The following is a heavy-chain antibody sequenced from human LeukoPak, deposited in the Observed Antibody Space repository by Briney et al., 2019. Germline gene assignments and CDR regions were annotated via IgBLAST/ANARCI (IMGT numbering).Heavy chain of an antibody. J-gene: IGHJ5*02. Sequence: PGGSLRLSCVASGFTFSNYWMSWVRQAPGKGLEWVSVISGSGAGTYYTDSVKGRFTISRDNSKNTLYLQMNSLRAEDTAVYYCAKDRGEVPARGWFDPWGQGTLVTVSS. CDR3: AKDRGEVPARGWFDP. CDR1: GFTFSNYW. D-gene: IGHD2-2*01. CDR2: ISGSGAGT. V-gene: IGHV3-23*01.